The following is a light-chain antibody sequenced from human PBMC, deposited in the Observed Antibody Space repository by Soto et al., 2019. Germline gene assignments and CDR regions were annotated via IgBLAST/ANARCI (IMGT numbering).Light chain of an antibody. CDR1: ETISTN. Sequence: IVLTQSPGTLSVSPGERATLSCRATETISTNLAWFQRKPGQPPRLLIYGSSTRATGVPDRFSGSGSGTELTLIISSLQSEDVALYYCQQYSNWPPAITFGQGTRLEIK. V-gene: IGKV3-15*01. CDR2: GSS. CDR3: QQYSNWPPAIT. J-gene: IGKJ5*01.